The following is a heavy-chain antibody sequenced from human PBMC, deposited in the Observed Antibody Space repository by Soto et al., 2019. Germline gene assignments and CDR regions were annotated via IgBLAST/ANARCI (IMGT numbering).Heavy chain of an antibody. D-gene: IGHD5-18*01. Sequence: PSETLSLTCTVSGGSISTSPYYWGWIRQPPGKGLEWIGSLYYSGSTYYNPSLKSRVTIFVDTSKNQFSLKLTSVTAADTAVYFCARLYGYSYGYADYWGQGTLVTVSS. V-gene: IGHV4-39*01. J-gene: IGHJ4*02. CDR1: GGSISTSPYY. CDR3: ARLYGYSYGYADY. CDR2: LYYSGST.